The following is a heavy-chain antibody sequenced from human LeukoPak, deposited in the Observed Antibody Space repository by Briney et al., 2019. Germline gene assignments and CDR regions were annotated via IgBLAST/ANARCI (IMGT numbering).Heavy chain of an antibody. V-gene: IGHV4-39*01. J-gene: IGHJ4*02. D-gene: IGHD3-22*01. CDR1: GGSISSSSYY. CDR2: IYYSGST. CDR3: ARGSYDSSGYYFESYYFDY. Sequence: SETLSLTCTVSGGSISSSSYYWGWIRQPPGKGLEWIGSIYYSGSTYYNPSLKSRVTISVDTSKNQFSLKLSSVTAADTAVYYCARGSYDSSGYYFESYYFDYWGQGTLVTVSS.